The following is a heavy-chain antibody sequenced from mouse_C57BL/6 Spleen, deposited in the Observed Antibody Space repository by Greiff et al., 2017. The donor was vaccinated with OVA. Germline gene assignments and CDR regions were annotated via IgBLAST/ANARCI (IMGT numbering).Heavy chain of an antibody. J-gene: IGHJ2*01. CDR2: IYPGDGDT. V-gene: IGHV1-82*01. CDR3: ARGPYGSSAYYFDY. CDR1: GYAFSSSW. D-gene: IGHD1-1*01. Sequence: VKLVESGPELVKPGASVKISCKASGYAFSSSWMNWVKQRPGKGLEWIGRIYPGDGDTNYNGKFKGKATLTADKSSSTAYMQLSSLTSEDSAVYVCARGPYGSSAYYFDYWGQGTTLTVSS.